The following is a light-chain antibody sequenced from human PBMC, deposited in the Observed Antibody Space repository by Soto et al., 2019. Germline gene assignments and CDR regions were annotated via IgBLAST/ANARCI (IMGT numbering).Light chain of an antibody. CDR2: KVS. J-gene: IGKJ1*01. V-gene: IGKV2-30*02. CDR3: MQGTHWPWT. CDR1: QSLKHTNGNTY. Sequence: VMTQSPATLSLSPGERATLSCRASQSLKHTNGNTYFHWFQQRPGQSPRRLIYKVSNRDSGVPDRFSGSGSGTDFTLKISRVEAEDVGVYYCMQGTHWPWTFGQGTKVEIK.